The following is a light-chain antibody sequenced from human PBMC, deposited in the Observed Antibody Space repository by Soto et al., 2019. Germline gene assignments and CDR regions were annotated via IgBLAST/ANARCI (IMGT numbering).Light chain of an antibody. J-gene: IGLJ3*02. V-gene: IGLV2-8*01. CDR1: SSDVGGYNY. CDR2: EVS. CDR3: SSYAGSNNLV. Sequence: QSALTQPPSAPGSPGQSVTISCIGTSSDVGGYNYVSWYQQHPGKAPKLMIYEVSKRPSGVPDRFSGSKSGNTASLTVSGLQAEDEADYYCSSYAGSNNLVFGGGTKLTVL.